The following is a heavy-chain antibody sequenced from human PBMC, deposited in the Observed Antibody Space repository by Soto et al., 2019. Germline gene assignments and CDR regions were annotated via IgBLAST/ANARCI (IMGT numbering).Heavy chain of an antibody. Sequence: SETLSLTCAVSGGSISSGGYSWSWIRQPPGKGLEWIGYIYHSGSTYYNPSLKSRVTISVDRSKNQFSLKLSSVTAADTAVYYCARGVGGYDSLRWFDPGVQGTLVNFSS. J-gene: IGHJ5*02. D-gene: IGHD5-12*01. CDR2: IYHSGST. V-gene: IGHV4-30-2*01. CDR3: ARGVGGYDSLRWFDP. CDR1: GGSISSGGYS.